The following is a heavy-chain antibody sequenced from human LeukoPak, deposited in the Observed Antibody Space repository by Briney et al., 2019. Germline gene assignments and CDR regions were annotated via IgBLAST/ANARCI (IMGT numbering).Heavy chain of an antibody. J-gene: IGHJ4*02. CDR3: ARRLRFLEWLYQFDY. V-gene: IGHV4-34*01. Sequence: SETLSLTCAVYGGSFSGYYWSWIRQPPGKGLEWIGEINHSGSTNYNPSLKSRVTISVDTSKNQFSLKLSSVTAADTAVYYCARRLRFLEWLYQFDYWGQGTLVTVSS. D-gene: IGHD3-3*01. CDR1: GGSFSGYY. CDR2: INHSGST.